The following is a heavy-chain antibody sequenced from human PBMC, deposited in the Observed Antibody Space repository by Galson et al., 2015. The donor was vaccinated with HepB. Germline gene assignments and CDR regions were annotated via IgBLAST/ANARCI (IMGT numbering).Heavy chain of an antibody. V-gene: IGHV3-7*01. CDR2: IKQDGSEE. Sequence: SLRLSCEASGFTFSSYWMSWVRQAPGQGLEWVANIKQDGSEEYYVDSVKGRFTISRDNAKNTLYLQMNSLRAEDTAVYYCARLPNYYWGQGTLVTVSS. CDR3: ARLPNYY. J-gene: IGHJ4*02. CDR1: GFTFSSYW.